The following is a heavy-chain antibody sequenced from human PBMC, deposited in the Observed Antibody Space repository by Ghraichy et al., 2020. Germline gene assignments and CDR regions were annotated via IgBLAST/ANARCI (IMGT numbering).Heavy chain of an antibody. CDR2: INPNSGGT. Sequence: ASVKVSCKASGYTFTGYYMHWVRQAPGQGLEWMGWINPNSGGTNYAQKFQGRVTMTRDTSISTAYMELSRLRSDDTAVYYCARDRTPVPVLRFLEWQMYYYYYYGMDVWGQGTTVTVSS. J-gene: IGHJ6*02. CDR1: GYTFTGYY. CDR3: ARDRTPVPVLRFLEWQMYYYYYYGMDV. D-gene: IGHD3-3*01. V-gene: IGHV1-2*02.